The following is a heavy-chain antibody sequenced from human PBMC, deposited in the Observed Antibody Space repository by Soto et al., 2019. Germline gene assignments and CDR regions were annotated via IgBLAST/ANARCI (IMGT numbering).Heavy chain of an antibody. J-gene: IGHJ4*02. V-gene: IGHV4-31*03. CDR2: IYYSGMT. Sequence: SETLSLTCIVSGVSVSTGGYFWTWIRQHPGKGLEWIGNIYYSGMTYYNPSLRGRVSISLDPSESQFSLKLNSVTAAVTAVYYCARDSSGPGYSYGKFDYWGQGALVTVSS. CDR3: ARDSSGPGYSYGKFDY. CDR1: GVSVSTGGYF. D-gene: IGHD5-18*01.